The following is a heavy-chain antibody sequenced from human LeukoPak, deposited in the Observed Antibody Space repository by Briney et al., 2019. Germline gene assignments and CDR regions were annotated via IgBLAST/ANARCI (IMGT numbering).Heavy chain of an antibody. J-gene: IGHJ3*02. CDR1: GGSISSSNYY. CDR2: IYYSGST. CDR3: ARDSYDGAFDI. Sequence: SETLSLTCTVSGGSISSSNYYWSWIRQPPGKGLEWIGYIYYSGSTNYNPSLKSRVTISVDTSKNQFSLKLSSVTAADTAVYYCARDSYDGAFDIWGQGTMVTVSS. V-gene: IGHV4-61*01. D-gene: IGHD3-22*01.